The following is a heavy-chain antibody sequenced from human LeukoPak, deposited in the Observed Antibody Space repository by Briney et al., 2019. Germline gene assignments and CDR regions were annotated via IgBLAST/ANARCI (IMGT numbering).Heavy chain of an antibody. CDR1: GYSFTSYW. D-gene: IGHD3-22*01. V-gene: IGHV5-51*01. J-gene: IGHJ4*02. Sequence: GESLKISCKGSGYSFTSYWIGWVRQMPGKGLGWMGIIYPGDSDTRYSPSFQGQVTISADKSISTAYLQWSSLKASDTAMYYCARLPYYYDSSGYYFDYWGQGTLVTVSS. CDR3: ARLPYYYDSSGYYFDY. CDR2: IYPGDSDT.